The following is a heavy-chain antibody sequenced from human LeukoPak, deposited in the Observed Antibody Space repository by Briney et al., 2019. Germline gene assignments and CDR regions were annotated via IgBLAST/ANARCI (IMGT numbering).Heavy chain of an antibody. CDR3: ARDRNDYGDSYYFDY. V-gene: IGHV1-18*01. D-gene: IGHD4-17*01. J-gene: IGHJ4*02. Sequence: ASVKVSCKASGYTFTSYGISWVRQAPGQGLEWMGWISAYNGNTNYAQKLQGRVTMTTDTSTSTAYMELRSLRSDDTAVYHCARDRNDYGDSYYFDYWGQGTLVTVSS. CDR1: GYTFTSYG. CDR2: ISAYNGNT.